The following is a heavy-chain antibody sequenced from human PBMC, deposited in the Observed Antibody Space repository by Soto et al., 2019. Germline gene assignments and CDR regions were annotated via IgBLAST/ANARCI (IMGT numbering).Heavy chain of an antibody. CDR2: IIPIFGTA. Sequence: SVKVSCKAPGGTFSSYAISWVRQAPGQGLEWMGGIIPIFGTANYAQKFQGRVTITADESTSTAYMELSSLRSEDTAVYYCARPHQLEPYYYYGMDVWGQGTTVTVSS. J-gene: IGHJ6*02. V-gene: IGHV1-69*13. CDR1: GGTFSSYA. CDR3: ARPHQLEPYYYYGMDV. D-gene: IGHD1-1*01.